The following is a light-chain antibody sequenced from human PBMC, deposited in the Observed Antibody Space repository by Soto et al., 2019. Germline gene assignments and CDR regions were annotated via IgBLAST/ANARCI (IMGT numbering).Light chain of an antibody. V-gene: IGKV1-5*03. CDR3: QQHTTSAT. J-gene: IGKJ1*01. Sequence: CRASQSISSWLAWYQQKPGRAPKLLIYKASSLESGVPSRFSGSGSGTEFPLTISSLLPNYVAPIYGQQHTTSATFGQGTKVDIK. CDR2: KAS. CDR1: QSISSW.